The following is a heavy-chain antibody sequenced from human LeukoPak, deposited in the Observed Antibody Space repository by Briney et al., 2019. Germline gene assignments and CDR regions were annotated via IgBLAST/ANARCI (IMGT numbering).Heavy chain of an antibody. CDR2: IYYSGNT. V-gene: IGHV4-59*11. Sequence: SETLSLTCTVSGGSISSHYWSWIRQPPGKGLEWIGYIYYSGNTNYNPSLKSRVTISVDTSKNQFSLKLSSVTAADTAVYYCARREGNLFGPDFFDYWGQGTLVTVSS. D-gene: IGHD3/OR15-3a*01. J-gene: IGHJ4*02. CDR3: ARREGNLFGPDFFDY. CDR1: GGSISSHY.